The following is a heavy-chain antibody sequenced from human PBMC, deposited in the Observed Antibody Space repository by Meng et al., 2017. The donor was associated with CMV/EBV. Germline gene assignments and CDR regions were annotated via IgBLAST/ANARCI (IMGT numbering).Heavy chain of an antibody. V-gene: IGHV1-2*02. D-gene: IGHD1-26*01. CDR3: ARGDSGSYRYYGMDV. Sequence: ASVKVSYKASGYTFTGYYMHWVRQAPGQGLEWMGWINPNSGGTNYAQKFQGRVTMTRDTSISTAYMELSRLRSDDTAVYYCARGDSGSYRYYGMDVWGQGTTVTVSS. J-gene: IGHJ6*02. CDR1: GYTFTGYY. CDR2: INPNSGGT.